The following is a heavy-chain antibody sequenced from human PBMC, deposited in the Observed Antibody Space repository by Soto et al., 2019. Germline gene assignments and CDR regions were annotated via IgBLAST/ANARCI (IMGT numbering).Heavy chain of an antibody. CDR1: GYNFTTYW. CDR2: IYPGDSDT. V-gene: IGHV5-51*01. Sequence: GESLKISCQGSGYNFTTYWIAWVRQMPGKGLEWMGIIYPGDSDTRYSPSFQGQVTFSADKSIDTAYLHWSSLKASDTAMYYCARQAVAGRSGWLDPWGQGTLVTVSS. CDR3: ARQAVAGRSGWLDP. D-gene: IGHD6-19*01. J-gene: IGHJ5*02.